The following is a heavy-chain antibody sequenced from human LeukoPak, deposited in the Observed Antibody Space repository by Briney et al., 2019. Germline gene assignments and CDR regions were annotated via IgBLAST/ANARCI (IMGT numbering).Heavy chain of an antibody. CDR3: AREQTTFDYYYYMDV. Sequence: ASVKVSCKASGYTFTSYAMNWVRQAPGQGLEWMGWINTNTGNPTYAQGFTGRFVFSLDTSVSTAYLQISSLKAEDTAVYYCAREQTTFDYYYYMDVWGKGTTVTVSS. D-gene: IGHD3-10*02. J-gene: IGHJ6*03. V-gene: IGHV7-4-1*02. CDR2: INTNTGNP. CDR1: GYTFTSYA.